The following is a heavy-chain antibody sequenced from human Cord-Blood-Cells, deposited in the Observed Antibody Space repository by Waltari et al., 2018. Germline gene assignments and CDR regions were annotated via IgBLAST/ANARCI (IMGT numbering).Heavy chain of an antibody. V-gene: IGHV4-34*01. J-gene: IGHJ4*02. CDR3: ARSSSIAARGWDY. CDR2: INHSGST. D-gene: IGHD6-6*01. CDR1: GGSFSGYY. Sequence: QVQLQQWGAGLLKPSETLSFTCAVYGGSFSGYYWSWIRQPPGKGLEWIGEINHSGSTNYNPSLKSRVTISVDTSKNQFSLKLSSVTAADTAVYYCARSSSIAARGWDYWGQGTLVTVSS.